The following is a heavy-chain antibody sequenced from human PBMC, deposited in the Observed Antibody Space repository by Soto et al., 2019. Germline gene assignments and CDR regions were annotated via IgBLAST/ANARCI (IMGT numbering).Heavy chain of an antibody. Sequence: QVQLVQSGAEVKKPGSSVKVSCKASGGTFSSYAISWVRQAPGQGLEWMGGIIPIFGTANYAQKFQGRVTITTYESDSPAYIELRILRSEDTAVYYCSHTEWHGRGECDAGYFDLWGRGTLVTVSS. CDR1: GGTFSSYA. J-gene: IGHJ2*01. V-gene: IGHV1-69*05. D-gene: IGHD2-21*01. CDR2: IIPIFGTA. CDR3: SHTEWHGRGECDAGYFDL.